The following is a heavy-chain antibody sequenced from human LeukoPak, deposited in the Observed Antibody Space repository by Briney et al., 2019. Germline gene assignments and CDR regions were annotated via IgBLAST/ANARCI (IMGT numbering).Heavy chain of an antibody. D-gene: IGHD6-19*01. V-gene: IGHV4-59*01. J-gene: IGHJ4*02. CDR3: ARGGIAVAGTFDY. CDR1: GVSISSYY. Sequence: NASETLSLTCTVSGVSISSYYWNWIRQPPGKGLEWWGYIYYSGSTNYNPYLKSRVTISVDTSKTKFSLKLRSVTAADTAVYYCARGGIAVAGTFDYWGQGTLVTVSS. CDR2: IYYSGST.